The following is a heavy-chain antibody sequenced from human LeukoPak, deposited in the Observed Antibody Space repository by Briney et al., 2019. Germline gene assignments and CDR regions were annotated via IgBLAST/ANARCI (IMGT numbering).Heavy chain of an antibody. CDR3: ARGVAENGNPNYFDP. CDR2: VWSDGTRE. J-gene: IGHJ5*02. Sequence: GGSLRLSCAASGFIFSRYAMHWVGQAPGTGLEWVAVVWSDGTREYYIDSVKGRFTISRDNSKNTVYLQMNSLRAEDTAVYSCARGVAENGNPNYFDPWGRGTLVTVSS. CDR1: GFIFSRYA. V-gene: IGHV3-33*01. D-gene: IGHD2-8*01.